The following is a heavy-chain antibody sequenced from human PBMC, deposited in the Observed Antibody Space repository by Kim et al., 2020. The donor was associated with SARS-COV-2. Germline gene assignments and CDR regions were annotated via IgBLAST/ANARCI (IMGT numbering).Heavy chain of an antibody. J-gene: IGHJ4*02. D-gene: IGHD4-17*01. V-gene: IGHV4-34*01. CDR1: GGSFSGYF. CDR3: ARGTYGLRLLD. Sequence: SETLSLTCAVYGGSFSGYFWTWIRQPPGKGLEWIGEINDSGSTYNPSLKSRLTTSVDTSKNQFSLKLSSVTAADTAVYYCARGTYGLRLLDWGQGTLVTVSS. CDR2: INDSGST.